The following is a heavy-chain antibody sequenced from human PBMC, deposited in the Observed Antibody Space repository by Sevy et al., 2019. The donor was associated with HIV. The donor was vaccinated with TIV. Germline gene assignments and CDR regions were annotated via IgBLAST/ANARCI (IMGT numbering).Heavy chain of an antibody. V-gene: IGHV3-15*01. CDR1: GFTFSNAW. D-gene: IGHD6-13*01. CDR3: TLGSRIIRGNDAFDI. J-gene: IGHJ3*02. CDR2: IKSKTDGGTT. Sequence: GGALRLSCAASGFTFSNAWMSWVRQAPGKGLEWVGRIKSKTDGGTTDYAEPVKGRFTISRDDSKNTLYLQMNSLKTEETAVYYCTLGSRIIRGNDAFDIWGQGTMVTVSS.